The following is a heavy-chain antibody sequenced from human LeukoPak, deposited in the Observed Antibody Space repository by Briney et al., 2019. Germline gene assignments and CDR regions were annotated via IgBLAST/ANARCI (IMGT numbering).Heavy chain of an antibody. CDR1: GGSISSYY. V-gene: IGHV4-4*07. J-gene: IGHJ6*02. Sequence: KTSETLSLTCTVSGGSISSYYWSWIRQSAGKSLEWIGRIYSTGSTNYNPSLKSRVTMSVDTSKNQFSLKLSSVTAADTAVYYCARGSGQSYYYYAMDVWGQGTTVTVSS. CDR2: IYSTGST. CDR3: ARGSGQSYYYYAMDV.